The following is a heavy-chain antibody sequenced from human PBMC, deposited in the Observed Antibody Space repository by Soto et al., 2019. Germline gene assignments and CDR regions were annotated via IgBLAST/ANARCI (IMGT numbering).Heavy chain of an antibody. J-gene: IGHJ6*02. V-gene: IGHV1-69*01. Sequence: GGSFSKFAINWVRQAPGQGLEWMGGIIPTLGTTDYAHKFQGRVTITADEATRTAYMELSGLRSEDTAVYYCARDDATHCGDDCYRYFYYGMDVWGQGTTVTVSS. CDR2: IIPTLGTT. CDR3: ARDDATHCGDDCYRYFYYGMDV. CDR1: GGSFSKFA. D-gene: IGHD2-21*02.